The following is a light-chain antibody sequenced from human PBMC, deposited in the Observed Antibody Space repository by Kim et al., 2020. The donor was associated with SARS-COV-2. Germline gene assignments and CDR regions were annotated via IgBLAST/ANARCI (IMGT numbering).Light chain of an antibody. CDR3: AAWDDSLSGV. J-gene: IGLJ3*02. CDR2: RNN. CDR1: SSNIGSNY. V-gene: IGLV1-47*01. Sequence: QSALTQPPPASGTPGQRVTISCSGSSSNIGSNYVYWYQQLPGTAPKLLIYRNNQRPSGVPDRFSGSKSGTSASLAISGLRSEDEADYYCAAWDDSLSGVFGGGTQLTVL.